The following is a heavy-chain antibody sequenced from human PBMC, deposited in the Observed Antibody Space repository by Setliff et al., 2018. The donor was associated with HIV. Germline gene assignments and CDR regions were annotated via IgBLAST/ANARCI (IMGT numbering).Heavy chain of an antibody. CDR2: IYYSGST. D-gene: IGHD6-13*01. CDR3: ARGQHSSTWGALFDY. CDR1: GGSISSSSYY. V-gene: IGHV4-39*07. Sequence: KTSETLSLTCTVSGGSISSSSYYWGWIRQPPGKGLEWIGSIYYSGSTNYNPSLKSRVTISIDKSKRQFSLKLSSVTAADTAVYYCARGQHSSTWGALFDYWGQGILVTVSS. J-gene: IGHJ4*02.